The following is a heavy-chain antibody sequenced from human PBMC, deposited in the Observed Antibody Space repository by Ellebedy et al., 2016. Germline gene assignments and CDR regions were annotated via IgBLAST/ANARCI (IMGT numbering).Heavy chain of an antibody. CDR2: ISAYNGNT. V-gene: IGHV1-18*01. D-gene: IGHD6-13*01. J-gene: IGHJ2*01. Sequence: ASVKVSCKASGYXFTSYGIILVLHAPGQGLDWMGWISAYNGNTNYAQKLQGRVTMTTDTSTSTAYMELRSLRSDDTAVYYCARGRRYSSSRARPEWYFDLWGRGTLVTVSS. CDR1: GYXFTSYG. CDR3: ARGRRYSSSRARPEWYFDL.